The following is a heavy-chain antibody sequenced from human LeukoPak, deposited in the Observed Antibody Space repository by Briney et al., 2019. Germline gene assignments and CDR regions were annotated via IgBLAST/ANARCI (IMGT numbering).Heavy chain of an antibody. CDR1: VGXISSGNW. CDR3: ATAPILRGEGGEHYKYGMDV. J-gene: IGHJ6*02. V-gene: IGHV4-4*02. CDR2: IYHNGTP. Sequence: SGTLSLTCAVSVGXISSGNWWSWVRQSPGKGLEWSGEIYHNGTPNYNPSLKRRFTISADKFKHHFSLKLTSVTAADTAVYYCATAPILRGEGGEHYKYGMDVWGQGTTVTVSS. D-gene: IGHD2-2*02.